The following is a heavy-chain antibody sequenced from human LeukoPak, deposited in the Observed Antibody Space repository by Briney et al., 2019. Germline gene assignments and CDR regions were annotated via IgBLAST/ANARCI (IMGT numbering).Heavy chain of an antibody. V-gene: IGHV1-69*06. Sequence: SVKVSCKASGGTFSSYAISWVRQAPGQGLEWMGGIIPIFGTANYAQKFQGRVTITADKSTNTAYMELSSLRSEDAAAYYCANHYYDSSGHPAGYWGQGTLVTVSS. CDR2: IIPIFGTA. D-gene: IGHD3-22*01. CDR3: ANHYYDSSGHPAGY. J-gene: IGHJ4*02. CDR1: GGTFSSYA.